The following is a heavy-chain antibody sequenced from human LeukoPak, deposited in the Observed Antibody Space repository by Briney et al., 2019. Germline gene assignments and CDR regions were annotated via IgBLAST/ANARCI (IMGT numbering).Heavy chain of an antibody. V-gene: IGHV1-2*02. CDR2: INPNTGGT. J-gene: IGHJ3*02. CDR3: ARDIGDRDAFDI. D-gene: IGHD3-10*01. CDR1: GYTFTGNY. Sequence: GASVKVSCKASGYTFTGNYIYWVRQAPRQGLEWMGWINPNTGGTNYAQKFKGRVTLTRDTSISTAYMELSRLRSDDTAMYHCARDIGDRDAFDIWGQGTMVTVSS.